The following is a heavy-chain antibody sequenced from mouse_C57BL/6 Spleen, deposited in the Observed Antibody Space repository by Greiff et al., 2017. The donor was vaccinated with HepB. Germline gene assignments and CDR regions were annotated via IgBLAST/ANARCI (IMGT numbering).Heavy chain of an antibody. V-gene: IGHV5-9-1*02. CDR2: ISSGGDYI. CDR1: GFTFSSYA. D-gene: IGHD1-1*01. Sequence: EVQLVESGEGLVKPGGSLKLSCAASGFTFSSYAMSWVRQTPEKRLEWVAYISSGGDYIYYADTVKGRFTISRDNARNTLYLQMSSLKSEDTAMYYCTRGIYYYGSSYAYFDYWGQGTTLTVSS. CDR3: TRGIYYYGSSYAYFDY. J-gene: IGHJ2*01.